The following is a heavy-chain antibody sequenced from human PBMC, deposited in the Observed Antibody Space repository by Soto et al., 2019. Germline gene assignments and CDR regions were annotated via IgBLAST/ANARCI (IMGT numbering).Heavy chain of an antibody. V-gene: IGHV4-59*01. CDR3: TKYRRTDAEGYSFDY. J-gene: IGHJ4*02. Sequence: QVQLQESGPGLVKPSETLSLTCTVSGGSISGSYWSWIRQTPGKVLEWVGYIHYSGSTNYNPSLKSRVTMSVDSAKNQFSLQLSSVTAADTAVYFCTKYRRTDAEGYSFDYWGQGALVTVSS. CDR2: IHYSGST. D-gene: IGHD2-15*01. CDR1: GGSISGSY.